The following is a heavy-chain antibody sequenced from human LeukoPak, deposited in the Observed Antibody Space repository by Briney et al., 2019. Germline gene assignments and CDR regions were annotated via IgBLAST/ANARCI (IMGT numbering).Heavy chain of an antibody. V-gene: IGHV4-38-2*02. D-gene: IGHD1-14*01. J-gene: IGHJ4*02. CDR1: GYSISSGYY. CDR2: IYHSGST. CDR3: ARCGGVTEPFDY. Sequence: SETLSLTCTVSGYSISSGYYWGWIRQPPGKGLEWIGSIYHSGSTYYNPSLKSRVTISVDTSKNQFSLKLSSVTAADTAVYYCARCGGVTEPFDYWGQGTLVTVSS.